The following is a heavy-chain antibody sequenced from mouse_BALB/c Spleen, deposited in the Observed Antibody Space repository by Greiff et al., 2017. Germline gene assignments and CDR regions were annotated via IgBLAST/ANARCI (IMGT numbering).Heavy chain of an antibody. V-gene: IGHV5-6*02. D-gene: IGHD2-3*01. J-gene: IGHJ4*01. Sequence: VKLVESGGDLVKPGGSLKLSCAASGFTFSSYGMSWVRQTPDKRLEWVATISSGGSYTYYPDSVKGRFTISRDNAKNTLYLQMSSLKSEDTAMYYCARIYDGYYYAMDYWGQGTSVTVSS. CDR3: ARIYDGYYYAMDY. CDR2: ISSGGSYT. CDR1: GFTFSSYG.